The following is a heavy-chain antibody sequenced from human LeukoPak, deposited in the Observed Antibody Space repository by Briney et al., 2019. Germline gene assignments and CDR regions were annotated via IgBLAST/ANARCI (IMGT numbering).Heavy chain of an antibody. CDR3: ARARPNYDILTGLFDY. D-gene: IGHD3-9*01. V-gene: IGHV4-31*03. CDR2: IYYSGST. Sequence: PSETLSLTCTVSGGSISSGGYYWSWIRQHPGKGLEWIGYIYYSGSTYYNPSLKSRVTISVDTSKNQFSLKLSSVTAADTAVYYCARARPNYDILTGLFDYWGQGTLATVSS. CDR1: GGSISSGGYY. J-gene: IGHJ4*02.